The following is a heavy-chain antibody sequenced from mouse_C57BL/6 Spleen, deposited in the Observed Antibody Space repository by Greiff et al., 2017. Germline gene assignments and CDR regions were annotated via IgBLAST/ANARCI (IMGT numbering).Heavy chain of an antibody. CDR2: IWTGGGT. CDR1: GFSLTSYA. J-gene: IGHJ1*03. CDR3: ARHYYGSSYWYFDV. V-gene: IGHV2-9-1*01. D-gene: IGHD1-1*01. Sequence: VMLVESGPGLVAPSQSLSITCTVSGFSLTSYAISWVRQPPGKGLEWLGVIWTGGGTNYNSALKSRLSLSKDNSKSQVFLKMNSLQTDDTARYYCARHYYGSSYWYFDVWGTGTTVTVSS.